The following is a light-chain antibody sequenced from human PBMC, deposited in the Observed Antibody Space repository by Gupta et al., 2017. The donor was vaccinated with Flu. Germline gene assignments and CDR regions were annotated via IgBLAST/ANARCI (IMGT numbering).Light chain of an antibody. CDR3: QQYNSQRT. J-gene: IGKJ1*01. CDR1: QSISSW. CDR2: KAS. Sequence: PSTLAASLGDRVTITWRASQSISSWVAWYQQKPGKAPKLLIYKASSLESGVPSRFSGSGSGTEFTLTISSLQPDDFATYYCQQYNSQRTFGQGTKVEIK. V-gene: IGKV1-5*03.